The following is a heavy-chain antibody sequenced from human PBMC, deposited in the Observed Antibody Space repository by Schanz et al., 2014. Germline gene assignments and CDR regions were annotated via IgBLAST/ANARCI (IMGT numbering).Heavy chain of an antibody. CDR1: GFTFSRFG. V-gene: IGHV3-48*01. Sequence: AQLVESGGGVVQPGRSLRLSCATSGFTFSRFGMHWVRQAPEKGLEWVSYISSSSGTIYYADSVKGRFTISRDNSKSMLFLEMSSLRVEDTAVYYCVREENYPSFLGYYYYMDVWGKGTSVTVSS. CDR2: ISSSSGTI. D-gene: IGHD3-10*01. CDR3: VREENYPSFLGYYYYMDV. J-gene: IGHJ6*03.